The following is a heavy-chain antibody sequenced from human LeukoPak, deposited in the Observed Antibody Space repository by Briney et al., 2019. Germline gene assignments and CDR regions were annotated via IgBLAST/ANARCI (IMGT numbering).Heavy chain of an antibody. Sequence: SQTLSLTCAISGDSVSSNSAAWNWIRQSPSRGLEWLGRIYYRSKWYNDYAVSVKSRIAINPDTSKNQFSLQLNSVTPEDTAVYYCARWRQGGDYYYYYMDVWGKGTTVTISS. CDR3: ARWRQGGDYYYYYMDV. D-gene: IGHD3-3*01. CDR1: GDSVSSNSAA. V-gene: IGHV6-1*01. J-gene: IGHJ6*03. CDR2: IYYRSKWYN.